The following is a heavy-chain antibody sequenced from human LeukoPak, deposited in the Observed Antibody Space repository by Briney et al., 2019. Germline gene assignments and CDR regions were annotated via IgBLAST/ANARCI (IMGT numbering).Heavy chain of an antibody. J-gene: IGHJ4*02. CDR2: ISSSGSTI. CDR3: ARDDYGGKGDY. Sequence: GGSLRLSCAASGFTLSSYEMNWVRQAPGKGLEWVSYISSSGSTIYYADSVKGRFTISRDNAKNSLYLQMNSLRAEDTAVYYCARDDYGGKGDYWGQGTLVTVSS. V-gene: IGHV3-48*03. CDR1: GFTLSSYE. D-gene: IGHD4-23*01.